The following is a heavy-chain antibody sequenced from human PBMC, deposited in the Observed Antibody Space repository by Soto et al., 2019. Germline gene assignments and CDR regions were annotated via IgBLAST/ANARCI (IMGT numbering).Heavy chain of an antibody. CDR3: ARDRRPQVTVNLDY. CDR2: IDSAGDA. V-gene: IGHV3-13*01. D-gene: IGHD5-18*01. Sequence: GGSLRLCCAASGFTFSSHDMHWVRQVTGKGLEWVSGIDSAGDAKYPDSVKGRFTLSRDNSKKNLYLQMTSLRAEDTAVYFCARDRRPQVTVNLDYWGQGTPVTV. CDR1: GFTFSSHD. J-gene: IGHJ4*02.